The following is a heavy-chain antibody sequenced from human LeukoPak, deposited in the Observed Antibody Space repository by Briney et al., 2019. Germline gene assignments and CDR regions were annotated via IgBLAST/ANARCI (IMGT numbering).Heavy chain of an antibody. D-gene: IGHD2-8*01. CDR1: GFTVSSNY. CDR2: VNRDGSET. J-gene: IGHJ6*02. Sequence: PGGSLRLSCAASGFTVSSNYMTWVRQVPGRGPEWVANVNRDGSETYYLDSVKGRFTISKDNAKNSLYMQMNSLRAEDTALYHCARNNAMDVWGQGTTVIVSS. CDR3: ARNNAMDV. V-gene: IGHV3-7*03.